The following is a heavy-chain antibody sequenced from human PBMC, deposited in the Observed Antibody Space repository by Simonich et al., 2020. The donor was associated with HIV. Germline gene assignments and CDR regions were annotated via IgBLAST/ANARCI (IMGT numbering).Heavy chain of an antibody. CDR1: GGSFSGYY. V-gene: IGHV4-34*01. CDR2: INHSWGT. Sequence: QVQLQQWGAGLLKPSENLSLTCAVYGGSFSGYYWTWIRQPPGKGLEWIGEINHSWGTNDNPSRKSRVTMSVDTSKNQFSLKLNSVTAADTAIYYCARLRGDRYDYWGQGTLVTVSS. J-gene: IGHJ4*02. CDR3: ARLRGDRYDY. D-gene: IGHD2-21*02.